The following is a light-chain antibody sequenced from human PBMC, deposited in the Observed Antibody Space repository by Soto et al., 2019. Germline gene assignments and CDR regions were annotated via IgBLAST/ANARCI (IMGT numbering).Light chain of an antibody. V-gene: IGKV1-5*01. J-gene: IGKJ2*01. CDR3: QQYTSDLHT. CDR2: DAS. Sequence: DIQLTQFPSTLSASVGGTVTITCRASKTLLTYLAWYQQKPGRAPKLLIHDASTLEDGVPSRFSGSGSGTEFSLTISSLQPEDFAMYHCQQYTSDLHTFGQGTKLQ. CDR1: KTLLTY.